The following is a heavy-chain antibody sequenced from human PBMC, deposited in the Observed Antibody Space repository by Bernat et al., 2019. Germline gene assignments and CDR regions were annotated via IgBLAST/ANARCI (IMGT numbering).Heavy chain of an antibody. Sequence: DVQLLESGGGLVQPGGSLRLSCAASGLTFSSHAMSWVRQAPGEGLEWVSGISGSGHSTYYADSVKGRFTISRDNSKNTLYLQMNSLRAEDTAVYYCAKEPMSSPTNTFDIWGQGTMVTVSS. CDR3: AKEPMSSPTNTFDI. CDR2: ISGSGHST. CDR1: GLTFSSHA. J-gene: IGHJ3*02. V-gene: IGHV3-23*01. D-gene: IGHD3-10*02.